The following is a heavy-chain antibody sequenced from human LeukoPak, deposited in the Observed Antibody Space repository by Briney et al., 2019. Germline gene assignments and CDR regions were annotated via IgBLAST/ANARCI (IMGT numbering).Heavy chain of an antibody. V-gene: IGHV3-23*01. CDR2: ISGSGGRT. CDR3: AKDERSTSPRYDAFDI. CDR1: GFTFNSYA. D-gene: IGHD2-2*01. Sequence: GGSLRLSCAASGFTFNSYAMSWVRQAPGKGLEGVSDISGSGGRTYYADSVKGRFTISGENAKKTLYMKMKSLRAEETAVYNSAKDERSTSPRYDAFDICGQGTMVTVSS. J-gene: IGHJ3*02.